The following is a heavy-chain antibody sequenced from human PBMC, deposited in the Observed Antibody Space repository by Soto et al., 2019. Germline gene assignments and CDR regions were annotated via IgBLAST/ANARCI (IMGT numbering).Heavy chain of an antibody. CDR1: GFTFSSYG. CDR2: ISYDGSNK. V-gene: IGHV3-30*18. Sequence: QVQLVESGGGVAQPGRSLRLSCAASGFTFSSYGMHWVRQAPGKGLEWVAVISYDGSNKYYADSVKGRFTISRDNSKNTLYLQMNSLRAEDTAVYYCAKGLYYYDSSGWVGMDVWGQGTTVTVSS. D-gene: IGHD3-22*01. J-gene: IGHJ6*02. CDR3: AKGLYYYDSSGWVGMDV.